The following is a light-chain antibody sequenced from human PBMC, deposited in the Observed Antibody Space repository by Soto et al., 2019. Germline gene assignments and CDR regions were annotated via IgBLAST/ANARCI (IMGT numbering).Light chain of an antibody. CDR2: AAS. J-gene: IGKJ4*01. CDR3: QQSYSTPPT. CDR1: QSISSY. Sequence: IQMTQSPSSLSASVGDRVTITSRASQSISSYLNWYQQKPGKAPKLLIYAASSLQSGVPSRFSGSGSGTDFTLTISSLQPEDFATYYCQQSYSTPPTFGGGTMV. V-gene: IGKV1-39*01.